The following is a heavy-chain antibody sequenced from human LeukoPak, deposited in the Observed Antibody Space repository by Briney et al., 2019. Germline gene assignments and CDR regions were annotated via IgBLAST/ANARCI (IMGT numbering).Heavy chain of an antibody. J-gene: IGHJ1*01. Sequence: GGSLRLSCAASGFTFSSCAMSWVCQPPGKGLEWVSAISGSCGSTYYADSVKGRFTISRDNSKNTLYLQMNSLRAEDTAVYYCAKDSSSWFGTPTWYFQHWGQGTLVTVSS. CDR2: ISGSCGST. D-gene: IGHD6-13*01. CDR1: GFTFSSCA. V-gene: IGHV3-23*01. CDR3: AKDSSSWFGTPTWYFQH.